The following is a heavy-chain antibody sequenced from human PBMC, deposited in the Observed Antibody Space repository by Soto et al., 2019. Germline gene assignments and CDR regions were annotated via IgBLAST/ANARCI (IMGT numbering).Heavy chain of an antibody. Sequence: QVQLQESGPGLLKPSETLSLTCTVSGDSVSSGGYYWTWIRQPPGKGLEWIGFIAYTWTTHYNPSLKSRVTISVDTSNNHFSLKLTSVTAADTAVYYCARYYPGGLPRAAWGQGTLVTVSS. D-gene: IGHD1-26*01. CDR2: IAYTWTT. CDR1: GDSVSSGGYY. J-gene: IGHJ5*02. V-gene: IGHV4-61*03. CDR3: ARYYPGGLPRAA.